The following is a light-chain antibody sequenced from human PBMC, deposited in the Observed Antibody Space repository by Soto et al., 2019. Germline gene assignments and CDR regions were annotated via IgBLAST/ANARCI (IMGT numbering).Light chain of an antibody. CDR3: QQYDSYPWT. CDR1: QSISVW. CDR2: KAS. Sequence: DIQMTQSPSTLSAFVGDRVTITCRASQSISVWLAWYQQKPGKAPKLLMYKASSLESGVPSRFSGSGSGTEFTLTISSLQSDDFVTYYCQQYDSYPWTFGQGTKVEIK. V-gene: IGKV1-5*03. J-gene: IGKJ1*01.